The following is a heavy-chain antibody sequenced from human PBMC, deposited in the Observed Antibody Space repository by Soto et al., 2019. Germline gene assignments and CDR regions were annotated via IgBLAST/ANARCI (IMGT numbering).Heavy chain of an antibody. D-gene: IGHD3-3*01. J-gene: IGHJ4*02. CDR2: INHSGST. CDR3: ARGEPYYDFWSGSQPTLDY. Sequence: SETLSLTCAVYGGSFSGYYWSWIRQPPGKGLEWIGEINHSGSTNYNPSLKSRVTISVDTSKNQFSLKLSSVTAADTAVYYCARGEPYYDFWSGSQPTLDYWGQGTLVTVSS. CDR1: GGSFSGYY. V-gene: IGHV4-34*01.